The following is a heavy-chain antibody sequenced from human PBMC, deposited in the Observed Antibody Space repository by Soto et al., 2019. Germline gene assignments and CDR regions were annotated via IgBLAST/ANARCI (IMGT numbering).Heavy chain of an antibody. D-gene: IGHD6-19*01. CDR3: ARDTTGGGWTSGGFDY. CDR1: GFAFSGYG. J-gene: IGHJ4*02. V-gene: IGHV3-33*01. CDR2: IWYDGGNK. Sequence: QVQLVESGGGVVQPGRSLRLSCAASGFAFSGYGMHWVRQAPGKGLEWVALIWYDGGNKYYTDSVKGRFTISRDNSKNTLYLQMNSLRAEDTAVYFWARDTTGGGWTSGGFDYWGQGTLVTVSS.